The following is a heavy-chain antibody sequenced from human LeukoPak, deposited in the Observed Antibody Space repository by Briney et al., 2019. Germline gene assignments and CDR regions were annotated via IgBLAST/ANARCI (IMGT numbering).Heavy chain of an antibody. V-gene: IGHV3-20*04. Sequence: GGSLRLSCAASGFTFDDYGMSWVRQAPGKGLEWVSGINWNGGSTGYADSVEGRFTISRDNAKNSLYLQMNSLRAEDTALYYCARGPGYYYYYMDVWGKGTTVTVSS. J-gene: IGHJ6*03. CDR1: GFTFDDYG. CDR2: INWNGGST. CDR3: ARGPGYYYYYMDV.